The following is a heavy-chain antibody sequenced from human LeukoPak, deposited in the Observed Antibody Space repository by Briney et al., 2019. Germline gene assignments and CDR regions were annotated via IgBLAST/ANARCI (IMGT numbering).Heavy chain of an antibody. CDR2: INRNSGGT. CDR1: GYTFTDYY. V-gene: IGHV1-2*02. CDR3: ARVRTKDAFDV. D-gene: IGHD2-8*01. J-gene: IGHJ3*01. Sequence: ASVKVSCKASGYTFTDYYMHWVRQAPGRGLEWMAWINRNSGGTNYAQKFQGRVTMTRDTSISTAYMELSRLRSDDTAVYYCARVRTKDAFDVWGQGTMVTVSS.